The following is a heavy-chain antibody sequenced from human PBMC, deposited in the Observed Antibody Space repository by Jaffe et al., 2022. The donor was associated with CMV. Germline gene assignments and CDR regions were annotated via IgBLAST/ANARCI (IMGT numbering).Heavy chain of an antibody. CDR2: IWYDGSNK. CDR3: ARDSVGHGVGATDY. J-gene: IGHJ4*02. D-gene: IGHD1-26*01. V-gene: IGHV3-33*01. CDR1: GFTFSSYG. Sequence: QVQLVESGGGVVQPGRSLRLSCAASGFTFSSYGMHWVRQAPGKGLEWVAVIWYDGSNKYYADSVKGRFTISRDNSKNTLYLQMNSLRAEDTAVYYCARDSVGHGVGATDYWGQGTLVTVSS.